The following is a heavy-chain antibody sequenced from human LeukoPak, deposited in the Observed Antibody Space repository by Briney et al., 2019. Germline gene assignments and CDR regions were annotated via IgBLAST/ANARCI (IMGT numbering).Heavy chain of an antibody. CDR3: AREDPQTKVPEGMDV. CDR1: GGSISHYY. CDR2: IYYTGTT. Sequence: SETLSLTCTVSGGSISHYYWSWNRQPPGKGPEWIGYIYYTGTTNYNPSLKSRVTISVDTSKNQFSLKLNSVTAADTAVYYCAREDPQTKVPEGMDVWGQGTTVTVSS. V-gene: IGHV4-59*01. J-gene: IGHJ6*02. D-gene: IGHD4/OR15-4a*01.